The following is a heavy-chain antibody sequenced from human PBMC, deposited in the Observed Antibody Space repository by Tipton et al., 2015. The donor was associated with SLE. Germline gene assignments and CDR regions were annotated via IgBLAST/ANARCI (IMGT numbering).Heavy chain of an antibody. Sequence: TLSLTCTVSGGSISSYYWSWSRQPAGKGLGWIGRIYTSGGTNYNPSLKSRVTMSVDTSKNQFSLKLSSVTAADTAVYYCARGPIGSGSYGLSFDYWGQGTLVTVSS. J-gene: IGHJ4*02. D-gene: IGHD3-10*01. CDR2: IYTSGGT. CDR1: GGSISSYY. V-gene: IGHV4-4*07. CDR3: ARGPIGSGSYGLSFDY.